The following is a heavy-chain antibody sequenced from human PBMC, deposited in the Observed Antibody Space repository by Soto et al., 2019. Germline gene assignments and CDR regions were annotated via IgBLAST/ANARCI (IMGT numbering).Heavy chain of an antibody. V-gene: IGHV1-18*01. CDR1: GYTFNNYG. Sequence: ASVKVSCKAFGYTFNNYGLSWVRQAPGQGLEWMGWIGAYNGDTNYAQILLGRVTLTTDTSTSTLYMELKSFREDDKAMYYSARDIIPCGASSWEDTCDIWGKGTLGTASS. CDR3: ARDIIPCGASSWEDTCDI. D-gene: IGHD1-26*01. J-gene: IGHJ3*02. CDR2: IGAYNGDT.